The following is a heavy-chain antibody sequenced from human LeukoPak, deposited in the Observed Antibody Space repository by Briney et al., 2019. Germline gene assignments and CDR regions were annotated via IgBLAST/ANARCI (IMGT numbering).Heavy chain of an antibody. CDR1: GGSISTYY. D-gene: IGHD3-22*01. J-gene: IGHJ4*02. Sequence: SETLSLTCTVSGGSISTYYWSWIRQPAGKGLEWIGRIYTTGSTNDNPSLKSRVTMSVDTSRNQFSLKLSSVTAADTAVYYCARDLNQDDSRWGQGTLVTVSS. CDR3: ARDLNQDDSR. V-gene: IGHV4-4*07. CDR2: IYTTGST.